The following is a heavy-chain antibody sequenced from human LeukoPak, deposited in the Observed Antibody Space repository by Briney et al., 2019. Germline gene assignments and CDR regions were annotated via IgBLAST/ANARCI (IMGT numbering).Heavy chain of an antibody. CDR2: IKTDASEK. Sequence: PGGSLRLSCETSGFIFSNCWMTWVRQAPGKGLEWVANIKTDASEKYYADSVKGRFTISRDNAKMSLYLQMNSLRAEDTAVYYCARDPRGEDYWGQGTLVTVSS. D-gene: IGHD3-16*01. V-gene: IGHV3-7*01. CDR3: ARDPRGEDY. J-gene: IGHJ4*02. CDR1: GFIFSNCW.